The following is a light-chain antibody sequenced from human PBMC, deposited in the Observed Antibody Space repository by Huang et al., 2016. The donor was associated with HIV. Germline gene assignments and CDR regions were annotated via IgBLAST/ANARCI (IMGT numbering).Light chain of an antibody. CDR1: QDIKNY. V-gene: IGKV1-27*01. Sequence: DIQMTQYPSSLSASVGDRVTITCRASQDIKNYLAWYQQKAGQVPKLLIYAASSLQSGVPSRFSGRGSWTDFTLSIISLQPEDVAIYYCQRYDSVPRTFGQGTKVDIK. CDR3: QRYDSVPRT. CDR2: AAS. J-gene: IGKJ1*01.